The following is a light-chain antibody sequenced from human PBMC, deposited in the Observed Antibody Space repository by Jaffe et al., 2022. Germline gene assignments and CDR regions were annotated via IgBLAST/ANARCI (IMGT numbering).Light chain of an antibody. CDR2: DAS. V-gene: IGKV3-20*01. Sequence: DIVLTQSPGTLSLSPGERATLSCRTSQTFSNNYLAWFQQKPGQAPRLLIYDASTRATGVPDRFSGSGSGTDFTLTISRLEPEDFAVYYCQVYGDSPRPFGRGTEVEIK. CDR1: QTFSNNY. CDR3: QVYGDSPRP. J-gene: IGKJ1*01.